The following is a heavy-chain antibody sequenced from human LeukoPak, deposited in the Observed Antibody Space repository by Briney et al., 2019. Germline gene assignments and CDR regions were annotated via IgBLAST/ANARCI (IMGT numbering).Heavy chain of an antibody. CDR1: GYSISSGYY. CDR3: AGTYYDSSGYIFDY. CDR2: IYHSGST. Sequence: SSETLSLTCGVSGYSISSGYYWGWIRQPPGKGLEWIGSIYHSGSTYYNPSLKSRVTISVDTSKNQFSLKLSSVTAADTAVYYCAGTYYDSSGYIFDYWGQGTLVTVSS. J-gene: IGHJ4*02. D-gene: IGHD3-22*01. V-gene: IGHV4-38-2*01.